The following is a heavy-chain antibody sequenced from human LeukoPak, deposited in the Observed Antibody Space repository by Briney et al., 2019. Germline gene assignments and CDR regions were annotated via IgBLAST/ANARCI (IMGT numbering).Heavy chain of an antibody. J-gene: IGHJ4*02. CDR1: GFTFSSYG. CDR2: ILYDGSNK. V-gene: IGHV3-30*18. CDR3: AKHDYGPD. Sequence: GGSLRLSCAASGFTFSSYGMHWVRQAPGKGLEWVAVILYDGSNKYYADSVKGRFTISRDNSKNTRYLQMNSLRAEDTAVYYCAKHDYGPDWGQGTRVTVSS. D-gene: IGHD4-17*01.